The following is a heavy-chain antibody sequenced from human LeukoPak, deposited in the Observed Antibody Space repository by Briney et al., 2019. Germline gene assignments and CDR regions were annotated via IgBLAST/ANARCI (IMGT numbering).Heavy chain of an antibody. J-gene: IGHJ5*02. CDR3: ARELGIAVAGRKKNWFDP. V-gene: IGHV1-69*13. Sequence: SVKVSCKASGGTFSSYAISWVRQAPGQRLEWMGRIIPIFGTANYAQKFQGRVTITADESTSTAYMELSSLRSEDTAVYYCARELGIAVAGRKKNWFDPWGQGTLSPSLQ. CDR1: GGTFSSYA. D-gene: IGHD6-19*01. CDR2: IIPIFGTA.